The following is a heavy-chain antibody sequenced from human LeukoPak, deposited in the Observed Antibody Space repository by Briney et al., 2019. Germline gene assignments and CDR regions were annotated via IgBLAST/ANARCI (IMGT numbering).Heavy chain of an antibody. D-gene: IGHD3-9*01. V-gene: IGHV1-69*13. CDR2: IIPIFGTA. CDR3: ARGVDDILTGYYGGGMDV. J-gene: IGHJ6*04. Sequence: GASVKVSCKASGGTFSSYATSWVRQAPGQGLEWMGGIIPIFGTANYAQKFQGRVTITADESTSTAYMELSSLRSEDTAVYYCARGVDDILTGYYGGGMDVWGKGTTVTVSS. CDR1: GGTFSSYA.